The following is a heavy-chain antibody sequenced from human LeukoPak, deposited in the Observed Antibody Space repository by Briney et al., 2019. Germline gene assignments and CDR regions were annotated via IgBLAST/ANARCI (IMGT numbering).Heavy chain of an antibody. J-gene: IGHJ4*02. D-gene: IGHD6-13*01. Sequence: GGSLRLSCAASGFTFSSYAMSWVRQAPGKGLEWVSAISGSGGSTYYADSVKGRFTISRDNSKNTLYLQMDSLRTEDTAVYYCARDQTSRAADYYFDYWGQGTLVTVSS. V-gene: IGHV3-23*01. CDR2: ISGSGGST. CDR1: GFTFSSYA. CDR3: ARDQTSRAADYYFDY.